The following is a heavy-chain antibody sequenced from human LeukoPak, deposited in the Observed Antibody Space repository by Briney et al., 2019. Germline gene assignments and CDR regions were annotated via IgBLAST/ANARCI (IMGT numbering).Heavy chain of an antibody. J-gene: IGHJ3*02. CDR2: INHSGST. CDR3: ARILNDGYEIGAFDI. Sequence: SETLSLTCTVSGGSISNGGYYWSWIRQPPGKGLEWIGEINHSGSTNYNPSLKSRVTISVDTSKNQFSLKLSSVTAADTAVYYCARILNDGYEIGAFDIWGQGTMVTVSS. V-gene: IGHV4-34*01. D-gene: IGHD5-24*01. CDR1: GGSISNGGYY.